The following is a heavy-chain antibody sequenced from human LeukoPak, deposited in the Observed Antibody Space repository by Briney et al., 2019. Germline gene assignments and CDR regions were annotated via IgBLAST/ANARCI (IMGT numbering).Heavy chain of an antibody. Sequence: GGSLRLSCAASGFTVSSNYMSWVRQAPGKGLEWVSVIYSGGSTYYADSVKGRFTISRDSSKNTLYLQMNSLRAEDTAVYYCARDRKPTPLYYGMDVWGQGTTVTVSS. CDR1: GFTVSSNY. V-gene: IGHV3-53*01. CDR2: IYSGGST. CDR3: ARDRKPTPLYYGMDV. J-gene: IGHJ6*02.